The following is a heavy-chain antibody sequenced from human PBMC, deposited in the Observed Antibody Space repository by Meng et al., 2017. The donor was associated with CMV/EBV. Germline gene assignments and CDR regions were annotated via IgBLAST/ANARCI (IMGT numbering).Heavy chain of an antibody. CDR1: GFTFSSYE. D-gene: IGHD5-12*01. V-gene: IGHV3-23*01. CDR2: ISGSGVST. J-gene: IGHJ4*02. Sequence: GESLKISCAASGFTFSSYEMNWVRQAPGKGLEWVSSISGSGVSTNYADSVKGRFTVSRDNSKNTLYLQTNSLRAEDTAVYYCAKGRGDSDYDFEYWGRGTLVTVSS. CDR3: AKGRGDSDYDFEY.